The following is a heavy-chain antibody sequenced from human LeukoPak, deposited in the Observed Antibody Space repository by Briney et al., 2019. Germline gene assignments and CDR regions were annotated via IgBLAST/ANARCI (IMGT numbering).Heavy chain of an antibody. CDR3: AKGLVTAGGVDYFDY. Sequence: GGSVRLSCAASGFTFDDYAMHWVRPAPGKGLEWVSGISWNSGSIGYADSVKGRFTISRDNAKNSLYLPMNSLRAEDTALYYCAKGLVTAGGVDYFDYWGQGTLVTVSS. V-gene: IGHV3-9*01. J-gene: IGHJ4*02. D-gene: IGHD2-21*02. CDR1: GFTFDDYA. CDR2: ISWNSGSI.